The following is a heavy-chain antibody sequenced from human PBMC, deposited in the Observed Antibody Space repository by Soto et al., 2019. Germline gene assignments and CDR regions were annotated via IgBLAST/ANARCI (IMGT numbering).Heavy chain of an antibody. V-gene: IGHV3-7*01. Sequence: PGGSLRLSCAASGFTVSSNYMSWVRQAPGKGLEWVANIKQDGSEKDYVDSVKGRFTISRDNAKNSVYLQMSSLRVEDTAVYYCARDPDYWGQGTLVTVSS. CDR1: GFTVSSNY. J-gene: IGHJ4*02. CDR3: ARDPDY. CDR2: IKQDGSEK.